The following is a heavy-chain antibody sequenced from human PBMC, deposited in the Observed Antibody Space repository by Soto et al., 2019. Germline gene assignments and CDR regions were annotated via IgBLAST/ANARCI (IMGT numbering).Heavy chain of an antibody. CDR2: ISAYNGNT. CDR1: GYNFTSYG. Sequence: ASVKVSCKASGYNFTSYGISWVRQAPGQGLEWMGWISAYNGNTNYAQKLQGRVTMTTDTSTSTAYMELRSLRSDDTAVYYCARAGYCSGGSCYEEDVWGQGTTVTVSS. V-gene: IGHV1-18*04. J-gene: IGHJ6*02. D-gene: IGHD2-15*01. CDR3: ARAGYCSGGSCYEEDV.